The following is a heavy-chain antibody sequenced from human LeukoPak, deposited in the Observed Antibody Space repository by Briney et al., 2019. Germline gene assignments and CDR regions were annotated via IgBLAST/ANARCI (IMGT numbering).Heavy chain of an antibody. J-gene: IGHJ4*02. V-gene: IGHV3-11*04. CDR1: GFTSSDYY. CDR3: AREPEEEWLLLDY. Sequence: GGSLRLSCAASGFTSSDYYMSWIRQAPGKGLEWVSYISSSGSTIYYADSVKGRFTISRDNARNSLYLQMNSLRAEDTAVYYCAREPEEEWLLLDYWGQGTLVTVSS. D-gene: IGHD3-3*01. CDR2: ISSSGSTI.